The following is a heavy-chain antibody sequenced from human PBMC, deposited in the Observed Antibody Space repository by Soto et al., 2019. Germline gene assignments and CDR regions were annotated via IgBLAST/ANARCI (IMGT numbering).Heavy chain of an antibody. CDR2: INSDGSST. CDR3: ATSRPAATSYYYYGMDV. Sequence: GGSLRLSCAASGFTFSSYWMHWVRQAPGKGLVWVSRINSDGSSTSYADSVKGRFTISRDNAKNTLYLQMNSLRAEDTAVYYCATSRPAATSYYYYGMDVWGQGTTVTV. CDR1: GFTFSSYW. D-gene: IGHD2-2*01. J-gene: IGHJ6*02. V-gene: IGHV3-74*01.